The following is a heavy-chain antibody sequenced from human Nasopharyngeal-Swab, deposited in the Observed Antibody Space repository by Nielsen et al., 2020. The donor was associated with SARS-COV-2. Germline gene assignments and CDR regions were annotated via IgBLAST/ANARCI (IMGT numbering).Heavy chain of an antibody. V-gene: IGHV3-23*01. J-gene: IGHJ4*02. CDR3: AKDGGGWYTSGWYYFDS. D-gene: IGHD6-19*01. Sequence: GSLRLSFSTSWFTFYHYSINWVRQPPRGGLEWVSSISGSGSNTYYRDSVKGRFTISRDNSQNTLYLQMNSLRAEDTALYYCAKDGGGWYTSGWYYFDSWGQQILVTVSS. CDR2: ISGSGSNT. CDR1: WFTFYHYS.